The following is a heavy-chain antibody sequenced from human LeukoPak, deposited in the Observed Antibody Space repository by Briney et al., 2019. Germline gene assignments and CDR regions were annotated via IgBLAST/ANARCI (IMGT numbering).Heavy chain of an antibody. V-gene: IGHV1-2*06. CDR1: GYTFTGYY. J-gene: IGHJ4*02. D-gene: IGHD5-18*01. Sequence: GPSVKVSCKASGYTFTGYYMHWVRQAPGQGLDWMGRINPNSGGTNYPQKFQGRVTMTRDTSITTAYMELNGMISDATAVYYGGGGGYNYGDYWGQGTLVTVSS. CDR3: GGGGYNYGDY. CDR2: INPNSGGT.